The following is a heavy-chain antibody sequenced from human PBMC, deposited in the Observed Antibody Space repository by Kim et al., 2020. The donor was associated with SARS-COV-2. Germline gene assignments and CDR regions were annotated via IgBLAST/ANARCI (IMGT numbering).Heavy chain of an antibody. Sequence: YADSVRGRFTVSRDNAKNSLYLQMNSLRAEDTAVYYCARETPGIRGVPCDIWGQGTMVTVSS. CDR3: ARETPGIRGVPCDI. J-gene: IGHJ3*02. V-gene: IGHV3-48*03. D-gene: IGHD3-10*01.